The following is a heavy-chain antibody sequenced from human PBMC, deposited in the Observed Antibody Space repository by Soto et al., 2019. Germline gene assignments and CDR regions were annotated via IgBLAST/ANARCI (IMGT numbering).Heavy chain of an antibody. J-gene: IGHJ4*02. Sequence: PLETLSLTWTVSGGSISNIGYYRGLIRQPPGKGLEWIGSIYYSGSTYYNPSLKSRVTISVDTSKNQFSLKLTSVTAADTAVYYCARPRKPYSSNWPFDYWGEGTLVTGSS. CDR1: GGSISNIGYY. CDR2: IYYSGST. V-gene: IGHV4-39*01. CDR3: ARPRKPYSSNWPFDY. D-gene: IGHD6-13*01.